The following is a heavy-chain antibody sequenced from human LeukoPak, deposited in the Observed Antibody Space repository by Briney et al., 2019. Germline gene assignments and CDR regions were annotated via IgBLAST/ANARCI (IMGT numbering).Heavy chain of an antibody. CDR1: GFTFSSYT. V-gene: IGHV3-64*01. D-gene: IGHD3/OR15-3a*01. J-gene: IGHJ4*02. CDR2: ISSNGGST. CDR3: AKGGVLGLEYFDY. Sequence: GGSLRLSCAASGFTFSSYTMHWVRQAPGKGLEYVSAISSNGGSTYYANSVEGRFTISRDNSKNTLYLQMGSLRAEDMAVYFCAKGGVLGLEYFDYWGQGTLVTVSS.